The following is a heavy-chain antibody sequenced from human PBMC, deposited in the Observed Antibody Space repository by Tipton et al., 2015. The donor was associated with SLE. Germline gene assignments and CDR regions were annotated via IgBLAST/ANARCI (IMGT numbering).Heavy chain of an antibody. Sequence: LRLSCTVSGGSISSSSYYWGWIRQPPGKGLEWIGYIYYSGSTNYNPSLKSRVTISVDTSKNQFSLKLSSVTAADTAVYYCARDDLLGIFRNWGQGTLVTVSS. V-gene: IGHV4-61*01. CDR2: IYYSGST. D-gene: IGHD7-27*01. CDR1: GGSISSSSYY. J-gene: IGHJ4*02. CDR3: ARDDLLGIFRN.